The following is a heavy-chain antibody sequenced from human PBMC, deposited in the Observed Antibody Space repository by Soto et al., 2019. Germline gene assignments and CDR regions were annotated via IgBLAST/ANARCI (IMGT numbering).Heavy chain of an antibody. Sequence: LTCTVSGGSVSSGGYYWSWIRQHPGKGLEWIGYIYYSGSTYYNPSLKSRVTISVDTSKNQFSLKLSSVTAADTAVYYCARVGYYYDSSGSPVFDYWGQGTLVTVSS. CDR2: IYYSGST. CDR1: GGSVSSGGYY. D-gene: IGHD3-22*01. J-gene: IGHJ4*02. V-gene: IGHV4-31*03. CDR3: ARVGYYYDSSGSPVFDY.